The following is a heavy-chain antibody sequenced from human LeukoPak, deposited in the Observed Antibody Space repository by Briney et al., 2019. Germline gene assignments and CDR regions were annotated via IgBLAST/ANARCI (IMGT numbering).Heavy chain of an antibody. Sequence: GGSLRLSCAASGFTFSSYAIHWVRQPPGKGLEWVAVISYDGTNKYYADSVKGRFTISRDNSKSTLYLQMSSLRADDTAVYYCARVSEVGPTNSYFDYWGQGTLVTVSS. CDR2: ISYDGTNK. D-gene: IGHD1-26*01. J-gene: IGHJ4*02. V-gene: IGHV3-30-3*01. CDR1: GFTFSSYA. CDR3: ARVSEVGPTNSYFDY.